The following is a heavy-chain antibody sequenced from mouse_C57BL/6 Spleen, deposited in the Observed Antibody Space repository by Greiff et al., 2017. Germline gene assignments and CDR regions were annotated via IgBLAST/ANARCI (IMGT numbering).Heavy chain of an antibody. CDR3: AREGGNNAMDY. Sequence: VKLQQSGAELARPGASVTLSCKASGYTFTSYGISWVKQRTGQGLEWIGEIYPRSGNTYYNEKFKGKATLTADKSSSTAYMELRSLTSEDSAVYFCAREGGNNAMDYWGQGTSVTVSS. V-gene: IGHV1-81*01. CDR2: IYPRSGNT. CDR1: GYTFTSYG. D-gene: IGHD5-1-1*01. J-gene: IGHJ4*01.